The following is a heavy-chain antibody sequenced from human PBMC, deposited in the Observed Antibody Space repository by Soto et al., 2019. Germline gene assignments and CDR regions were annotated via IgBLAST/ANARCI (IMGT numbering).Heavy chain of an antibody. CDR1: GFTFSSYW. Sequence: GGSLRLSCAASGFTFSSYWMSWVRQAPGKGLEWVANIKQDGSEEYYVDSVKGRFTISRDNAKNSLYLQMNSLRAEDTAVDYCARDRDDGNPYYYYGMDVWGQGTKVTVSS. D-gene: IGHD2-15*01. J-gene: IGHJ6*02. V-gene: IGHV3-7*01. CDR3: ARDRDDGNPYYYYGMDV. CDR2: IKQDGSEE.